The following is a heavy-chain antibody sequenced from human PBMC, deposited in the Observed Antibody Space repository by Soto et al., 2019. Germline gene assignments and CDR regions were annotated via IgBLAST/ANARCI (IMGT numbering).Heavy chain of an antibody. CDR1: GFSFSDSG. Sequence: EVQLVESGGGLIQPGGSLRLSCAASGFSFSDSGMNWVRRAPGKGLEWISYISSSSRTIYYAASVEGRFTVSRDNVKNSVHLQMNSLRAEDTGVYFCARTRMEWALYFDNWGLGTLVTVSS. J-gene: IGHJ4*02. CDR2: ISSSSRTI. CDR3: ARTRMEWALYFDN. D-gene: IGHD3-3*01. V-gene: IGHV3-48*01.